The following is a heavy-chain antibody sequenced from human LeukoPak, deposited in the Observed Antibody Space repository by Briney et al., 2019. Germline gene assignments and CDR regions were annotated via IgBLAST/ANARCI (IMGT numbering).Heavy chain of an antibody. Sequence: ASVKVSCKASGYTFTSYDINWVRQATGQGLEWMGWMNPNSGNTGYAQKFQGRVAMTRDTSISTAYMELSSLRSEDTAVYYCARMSYYDSSGDNWFDPWGQGTLVTVSS. J-gene: IGHJ5*02. CDR2: MNPNSGNT. CDR3: ARMSYYDSSGDNWFDP. D-gene: IGHD3-22*01. V-gene: IGHV1-8*01. CDR1: GYTFTSYD.